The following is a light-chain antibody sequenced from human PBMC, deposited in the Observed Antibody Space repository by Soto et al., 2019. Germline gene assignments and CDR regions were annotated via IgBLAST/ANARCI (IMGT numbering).Light chain of an antibody. CDR1: SSDVGTYNY. J-gene: IGLJ1*01. CDR3: ASYTTSSVLGV. V-gene: IGLV2-14*01. CDR2: GVS. Sequence: QSALTQPASVSGSPGQSITISCAGTSSDVGTYNYVSWYQQYPGKAPQLVIYGVSDRPSGVSSRFSGSKSGNTASLTISGLQADDEADYYCASYTTSSVLGVFGTGTKVTVL.